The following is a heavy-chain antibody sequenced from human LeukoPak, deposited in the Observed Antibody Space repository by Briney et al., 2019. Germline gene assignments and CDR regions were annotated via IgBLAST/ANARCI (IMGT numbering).Heavy chain of an antibody. V-gene: IGHV1-2*02. D-gene: IGHD2-15*01. CDR1: GYTFTGYY. Sequence: ASVKVSCKASGYTFTGYYMHWVRQAPGQGLEWMGWINSTSGGTNYAQKFQGRFTMTRDTSISTAYMELSRLRSDDTAVYYCARDRGYCSGGSCRLAVAGSHFDYWGQGTLVTVSS. CDR2: INSTSGGT. J-gene: IGHJ4*02. CDR3: ARDRGYCSGGSCRLAVAGSHFDY.